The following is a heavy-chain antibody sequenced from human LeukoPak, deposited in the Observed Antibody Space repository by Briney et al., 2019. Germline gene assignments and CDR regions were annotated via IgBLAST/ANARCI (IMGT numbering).Heavy chain of an antibody. V-gene: IGHV3-23*01. CDR1: GFTFSIYA. CDR2: ISGSGGST. J-gene: IGHJ4*02. D-gene: IGHD3-22*01. Sequence: GGSLRLSCAASGFTFSIYAMSWVRQAPGKGLEWVSAISGSGGSTYYADSVKGRFTISRDNSKNTLYLQMNSLRAEDTAVYYCAKEKAYDSSGPPGYWGQGTLVTVSS. CDR3: AKEKAYDSSGPPGY.